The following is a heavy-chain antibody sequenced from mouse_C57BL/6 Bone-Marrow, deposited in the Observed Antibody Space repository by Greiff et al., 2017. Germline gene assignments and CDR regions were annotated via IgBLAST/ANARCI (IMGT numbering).Heavy chain of an antibody. CDR2: IHPNSGST. D-gene: IGHD1-1*01. CDR1: GYTFTSYW. CDR3: ARLYGSRGYVDV. V-gene: IGHV1-64*01. Sequence: QVQLQQPGAELVKPGASVKLSCKASGYTFTSYWMHWVKQRPGQGLEWIGMIHPNSGSTNYNEKFKSKATLTVDKSSSTAYMQLSSLTSEDAAVYYCARLYGSRGYVDVWGTGTTVTVSS. J-gene: IGHJ1*03.